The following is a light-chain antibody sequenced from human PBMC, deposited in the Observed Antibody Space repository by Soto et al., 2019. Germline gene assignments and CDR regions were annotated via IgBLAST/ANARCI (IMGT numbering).Light chain of an antibody. Sequence: DVQMTQSPSSLSASVGDRVTITCRASQNIASFLNWYQQRPGTAPKLLIYAASNLESGVPSRFSGRGSATDFTLSISSLQPEDFATYSCQQYNNYPYTFGQGTKLEIK. CDR1: QNIASF. CDR2: AAS. CDR3: QQYNNYPYT. V-gene: IGKV1-39*01. J-gene: IGKJ2*01.